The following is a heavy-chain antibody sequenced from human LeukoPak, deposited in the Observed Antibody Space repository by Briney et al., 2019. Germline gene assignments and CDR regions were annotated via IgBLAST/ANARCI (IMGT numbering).Heavy chain of an antibody. CDR1: GFTFSSYE. V-gene: IGHV3-48*03. CDR2: MSNSGSTR. CDR3: ARGSLSQYGSGWTHDY. Sequence: GGSLRLSCAASGFTFSSYEMNWVRQAPGKGLEWVSYMSNSGSTRYYADSVKGRFTISRDNAKNSLYLQMNSLRAEDTAVYYCARGSLSQYGSGWTHDYWGQGTLVTVSS. D-gene: IGHD6-19*01. J-gene: IGHJ4*02.